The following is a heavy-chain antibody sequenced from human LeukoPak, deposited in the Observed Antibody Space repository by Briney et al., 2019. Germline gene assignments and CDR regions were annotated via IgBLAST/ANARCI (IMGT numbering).Heavy chain of an antibody. D-gene: IGHD3-22*01. V-gene: IGHV4-34*01. J-gene: IGHJ6*03. CDR1: GGSFSGYY. Sequence: PSETLSLTCAVYGGSFSGYYWSWIRQPPGKGLEWIGEINHSGSANYNPSLKSRVTISVDTSKNQFSLKLSSVTAADTAVYYCARSSEGRYYYDSSGFSYYYYYMDVWGKGTTVTISS. CDR3: ARSSEGRYYYDSSGFSYYYYYMDV. CDR2: INHSGSA.